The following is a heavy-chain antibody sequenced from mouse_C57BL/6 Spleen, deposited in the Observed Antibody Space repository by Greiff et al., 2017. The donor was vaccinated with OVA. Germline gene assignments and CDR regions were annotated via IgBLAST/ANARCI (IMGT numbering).Heavy chain of an antibody. J-gene: IGHJ3*01. CDR1: GYAFSSSW. CDR3: ARSGGDVGFAY. D-gene: IGHD3-1*01. V-gene: IGHV1-82*01. Sequence: QVQLKESGPELVKPGASVKISCKASGYAFSSSWMNWVKQRPGKGLEWIGRIYPGDGDTNYNGKFKGKATLTADKSSSTAYMQLSSLTSEDSAVYFCARSGGDVGFAYWGQGTLVTVSA. CDR2: IYPGDGDT.